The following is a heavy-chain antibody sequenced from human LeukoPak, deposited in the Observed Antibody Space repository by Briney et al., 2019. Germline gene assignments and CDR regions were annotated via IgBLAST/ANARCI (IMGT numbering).Heavy chain of an antibody. CDR3: ARASFLEWLPRSYYFDY. Sequence: SETLSLTCTVSGGSISSYYWSWIRQPPGKGLEWIGFIYYSGNTNYNPSLKSRVTISVDTSKNQFSLKLSSVTAADTAVYYCARASFLEWLPRSYYFDYWGQGTLVTVSS. CDR1: GGSISSYY. V-gene: IGHV4-59*01. D-gene: IGHD3-3*02. J-gene: IGHJ4*02. CDR2: IYYSGNT.